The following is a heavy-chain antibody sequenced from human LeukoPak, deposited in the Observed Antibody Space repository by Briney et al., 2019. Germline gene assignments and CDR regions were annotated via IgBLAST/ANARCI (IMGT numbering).Heavy chain of an antibody. V-gene: IGHV3-53*04. CDR3: AKDRGSSGWSFDY. J-gene: IGHJ4*02. D-gene: IGHD6-19*01. CDR2: IYSDDRT. CDR1: GFTASSNY. Sequence: GGSPRLSCAASGFTASSNYMSWVRQAPGKGLEWVSVIYSDDRTYYADSVKGRFTISRHTSKKTLYLQMNSLRAEDTAVYYCAKDRGSSGWSFDYWGQGTLVTVSS.